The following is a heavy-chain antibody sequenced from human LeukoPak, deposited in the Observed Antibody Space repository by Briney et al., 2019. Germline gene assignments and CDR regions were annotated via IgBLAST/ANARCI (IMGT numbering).Heavy chain of an antibody. CDR1: GFMFNIYW. V-gene: IGHV3-7*05. Sequence: GGSLRLSCAASGFMFNIYWMSWVRQAPGKGLEWVANINQDGSVKYYVDSVKGRFTISRDNAKNSLYLQMNSLRAEDTAVYYCARDKSYGDSEDYWGQGTLVTVSS. D-gene: IGHD4-17*01. CDR3: ARDKSYGDSEDY. CDR2: INQDGSVK. J-gene: IGHJ4*02.